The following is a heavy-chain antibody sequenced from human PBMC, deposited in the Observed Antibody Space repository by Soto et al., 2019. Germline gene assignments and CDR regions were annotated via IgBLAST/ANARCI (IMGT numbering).Heavy chain of an antibody. CDR3: ARGRITMVRGSAFDI. D-gene: IGHD3-10*01. V-gene: IGHV4-34*01. CDR2: INHSGST. Sequence: SETLSLTCAVYGGSFSGYYWSWIRQPPGKGLEWIGEINHSGSTNYNPSLKSRVTISVDTSKNQFSLKLSSVTAADTAVYYCARGRITMVRGSAFDIWGQGTMVT. J-gene: IGHJ3*02. CDR1: GGSFSGYY.